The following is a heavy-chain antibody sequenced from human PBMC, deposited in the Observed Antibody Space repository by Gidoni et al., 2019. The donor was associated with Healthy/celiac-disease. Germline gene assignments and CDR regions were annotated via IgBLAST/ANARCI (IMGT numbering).Heavy chain of an antibody. Sequence: QVQLGQSGAEVKKPGASVKVSCKASGYTFTSYDINWVRQATGQGLEWMGWMNPNSGNTGYAQKFQGRVTMTRNTSISTAYMGLSSLRSEDTAVYYCARHYYDSSGYLGRDAFDIWGQGTMVTVSS. D-gene: IGHD3-22*01. CDR2: MNPNSGNT. CDR3: ARHYYDSSGYLGRDAFDI. V-gene: IGHV1-8*01. J-gene: IGHJ3*02. CDR1: GYTFTSYD.